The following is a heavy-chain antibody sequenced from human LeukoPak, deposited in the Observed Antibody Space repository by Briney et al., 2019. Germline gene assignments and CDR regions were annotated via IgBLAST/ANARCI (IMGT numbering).Heavy chain of an antibody. CDR3: ARARGVLLWFGESQKDYGMDV. J-gene: IGHJ6*04. Sequence: ASVKVSCKASGYTFTGYYMHWVRQAPGQGLEWMGWINPNSGGTNYAQKFQGWVTMTRDTSISTAYMELGRLRSDDTAVYYCARARGVLLWFGESQKDYGMDVWGKGTTVTVSS. V-gene: IGHV1-2*04. D-gene: IGHD3-10*01. CDR1: GYTFTGYY. CDR2: INPNSGGT.